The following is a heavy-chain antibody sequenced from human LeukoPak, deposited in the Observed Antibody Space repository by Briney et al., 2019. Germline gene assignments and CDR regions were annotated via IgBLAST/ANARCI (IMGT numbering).Heavy chain of an antibody. CDR3: AKGGRWEPPDY. CDR1: GFTLSSYW. V-gene: IGHV3-23*01. D-gene: IGHD1-26*01. CDR2: ISGSGGST. J-gene: IGHJ4*02. Sequence: GGSLRLSCAASGFTLSSYWLHWVRQAPGKGLEWVSAISGSGGSTYYADSVKGRFTISRDNSKNTLYLQMNSLRAEDTAVYYCAKGGRWEPPDYWGQGTLVTVSS.